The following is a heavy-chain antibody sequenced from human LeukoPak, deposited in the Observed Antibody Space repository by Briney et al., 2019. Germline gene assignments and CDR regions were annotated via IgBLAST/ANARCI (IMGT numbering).Heavy chain of an antibody. CDR2: ISSSSSFI. Sequence: GGSLRLSCAASGFTFSRYSMNWVRQAPGKGLEWVSSISSSSSFIYYADSVKGRFTISRDNAKNSLYLQMNSLRAEDTAVYYCARDPPLGYCSSSSCPHLDYWGPGTLVTVSS. CDR1: GFTFSRYS. J-gene: IGHJ4*02. V-gene: IGHV3-21*01. D-gene: IGHD2-2*01. CDR3: ARDPPLGYCSSSSCPHLDY.